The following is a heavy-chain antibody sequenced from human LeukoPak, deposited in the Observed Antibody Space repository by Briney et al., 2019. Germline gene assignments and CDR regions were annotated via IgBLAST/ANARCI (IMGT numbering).Heavy chain of an antibody. D-gene: IGHD1-20*01. CDR2: ISGGSTYI. Sequence: PGGSLRLSCAASGFTFSSYSMNWVRQAPGKGLEWVSSISGGSTYIYYADSLKGRFTISRDNAKNSLYLQMNSLRAEDTAVYYCATYNWNYDYYYMDVWGKGTTVTVSS. J-gene: IGHJ6*03. CDR3: ATYNWNYDYYYMDV. V-gene: IGHV3-21*01. CDR1: GFTFSSYS.